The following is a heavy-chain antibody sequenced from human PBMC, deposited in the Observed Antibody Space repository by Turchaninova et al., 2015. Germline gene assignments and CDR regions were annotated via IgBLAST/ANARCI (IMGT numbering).Heavy chain of an antibody. CDR3: ARDYPFYGFWSGYPSVPYGMDV. CDR1: GYTFTSYG. Sequence: LVQSGAEVKKPGASLTFSCKSSGYTFTSYGIRWVRQATGQRLEWRGWRSAENGNTNYAQKRQGRVTMTTDTATSTAYMELRSLRSDDTAVYYCARDYPFYGFWSGYPSVPYGMDVWGQGTTVTVSS. CDR2: RSAENGNT. J-gene: IGHJ6*02. D-gene: IGHD3-3*01. V-gene: IGHV1-18*04.